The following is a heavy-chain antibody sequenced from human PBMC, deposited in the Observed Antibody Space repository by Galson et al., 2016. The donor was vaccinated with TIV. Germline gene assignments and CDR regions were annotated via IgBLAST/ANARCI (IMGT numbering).Heavy chain of an antibody. Sequence: PVKVSCKASGDSFSSYTINWVRQAPGQELEWMGWINPNSGGTFYAQKFQGRVTMTRDKSIRTAYMELSRLRSDDTAVYYCARDDSSGYVFWGQGTLVTVSS. J-gene: IGHJ4*02. CDR1: GDSFSSYT. D-gene: IGHD3-22*01. CDR3: ARDDSSGYVF. CDR2: INPNSGGT. V-gene: IGHV1-2*02.